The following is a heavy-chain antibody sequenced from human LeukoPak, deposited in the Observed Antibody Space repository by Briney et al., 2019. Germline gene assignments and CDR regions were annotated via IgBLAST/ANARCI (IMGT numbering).Heavy chain of an antibody. CDR1: GFTFSSYW. D-gene: IGHD6-13*01. Sequence: GGPLRLSCAASGFTFSSYWMTWVRQAPGKGLEWVSNIKQDGSEKYYVDSVKGRFTISRDNAKNSLYLQMNSLRAEDTAVYYCARKHSTWTTRGYFAYWGQGTLVTVSS. V-gene: IGHV3-7*02. CDR3: ARKHSTWTTRGYFAY. CDR2: IKQDGSEK. J-gene: IGHJ4*02.